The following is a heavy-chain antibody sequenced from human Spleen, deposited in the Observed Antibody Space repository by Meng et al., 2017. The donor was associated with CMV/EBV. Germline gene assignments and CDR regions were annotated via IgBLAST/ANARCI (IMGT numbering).Heavy chain of an antibody. J-gene: IGHJ5*01. CDR2: INPSGGST. Sequence: ASVKVSCKASGGNFNGYTISWVRQAPGQGLEWMGIINPSGGSTSYAQKFQGRVTMTRDTSTSTAYMDLSRLKSDDTAVYYCAKAYKPWELLRFDPWGQGTLVTVSS. D-gene: IGHD1-26*01. V-gene: IGHV1-46*02. CDR3: AKAYKPWELLRFDP. CDR1: GGNFNGYT.